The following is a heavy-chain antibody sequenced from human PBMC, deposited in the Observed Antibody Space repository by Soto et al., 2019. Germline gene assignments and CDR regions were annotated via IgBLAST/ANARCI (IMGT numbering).Heavy chain of an antibody. CDR1: GYTFTGYY. CDR2: INPNSGGT. Sequence: ASVKVSCKASGYTFTGYYMHCVRQAPGQGLEWMGWINPNSGGTNYAQKFQGRVTMTRDTSISTAYMELSRLRSDDTAVYYCARGRYYYDSSGYDPLDYWGQGTLVTVSS. CDR3: ARGRYYYDSSGYDPLDY. D-gene: IGHD3-22*01. J-gene: IGHJ4*02. V-gene: IGHV1-2*02.